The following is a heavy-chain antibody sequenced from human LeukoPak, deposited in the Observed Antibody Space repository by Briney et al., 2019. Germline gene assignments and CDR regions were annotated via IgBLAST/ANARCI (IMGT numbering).Heavy chain of an antibody. Sequence: ASVKVSCKASGYTFTGYYMHWVRQAPGQGFEWMGWINPNSGDTNYAQKFQGRVTMTRDTSISTAHMELSRLRSDDTAVYYCATDLAGVAATGYFDYWGQGTLVTVSS. CDR1: GYTFTGYY. J-gene: IGHJ4*02. CDR3: ATDLAGVAATGYFDY. CDR2: INPNSGDT. D-gene: IGHD2-15*01. V-gene: IGHV1-2*02.